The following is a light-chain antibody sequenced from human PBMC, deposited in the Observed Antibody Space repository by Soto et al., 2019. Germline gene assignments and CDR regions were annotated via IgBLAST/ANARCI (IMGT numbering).Light chain of an antibody. Sequence: EIVLTQSPGTLSLSPGERATLSCRASQSVSSSYLAWYQQKPGQAPRLLIYDTSKRATGIPDRFSGSGSGTDFTLTIDGLEPEDFATYYCQQAASFPITFGQGTRLEI. CDR2: DTS. CDR1: QSVSSSY. CDR3: QQAASFPIT. J-gene: IGKJ5*01. V-gene: IGKV3-20*01.